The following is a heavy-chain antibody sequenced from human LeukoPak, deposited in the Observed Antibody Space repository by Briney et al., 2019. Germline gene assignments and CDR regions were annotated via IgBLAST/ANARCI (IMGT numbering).Heavy chain of an antibody. CDR2: IYYSGST. Sequence: SETLSLTCTVSGGSISSSSYYWGWIRQPPGKGLEWIGSIYYSGSTYYNPSLKSRVTISVDTSKNQFSLKLSSVTAADTAVYYCARTSSSWYVGTYYFDYWGQGTLVTVSS. J-gene: IGHJ4*02. CDR1: GGSISSSSYY. CDR3: ARTSSSWYVGTYYFDY. D-gene: IGHD6-13*01. V-gene: IGHV4-39*07.